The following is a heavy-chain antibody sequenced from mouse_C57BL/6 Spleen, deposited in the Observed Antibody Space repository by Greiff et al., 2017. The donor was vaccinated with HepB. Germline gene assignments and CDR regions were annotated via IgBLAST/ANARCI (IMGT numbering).Heavy chain of an antibody. D-gene: IGHD2-5*01. Sequence: EVQLQESGGGLVQPKGSLKLSCAASGFSFNTYAMNWVRQAPGKGLEWVARIRSKSNNYATYYADSVKDRFTISRDDSESMLYLQMNNLKTEDTAMYYCVRGGYSNPFAYWGQGTLVTVSA. J-gene: IGHJ3*01. CDR1: GFSFNTYA. CDR2: IRSKSNNYAT. V-gene: IGHV10-1*01. CDR3: VRGGYSNPFAY.